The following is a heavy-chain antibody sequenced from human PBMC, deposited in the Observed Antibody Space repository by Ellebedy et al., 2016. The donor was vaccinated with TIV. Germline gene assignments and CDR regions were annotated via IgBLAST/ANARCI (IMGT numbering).Heavy chain of an antibody. CDR3: ARSSISVFGVTDVFDI. CDR1: GGSISSSSYY. V-gene: IGHV4-39*07. CDR2: IYYSGST. D-gene: IGHD3-3*01. Sequence: MPSETLSLTCTVSGGSISSSSYYWGWIRQPPGKGLEWIGSIYYSGSTYYNPSLKSRVTISLDKSQKEVSLNLTSVTAADTAVYFCARSSISVFGVTDVFDIWGQGTLVTVSS. J-gene: IGHJ3*02.